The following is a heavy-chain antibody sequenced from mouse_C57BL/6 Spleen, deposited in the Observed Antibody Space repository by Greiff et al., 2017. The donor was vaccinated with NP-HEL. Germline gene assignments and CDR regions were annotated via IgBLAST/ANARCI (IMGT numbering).Heavy chain of an antibody. J-gene: IGHJ3*01. CDR1: GYTFTDYE. Sequence: QVQLQQSGAELVRPGASVTLSCKASGYTFTDYEMHWVKQTPVHGLEWIGAIDPETGGTAYNQKFKGKAILTADKSSSTAYMELRSLTSEDSAVYYCTRGDDGYSFAYWGQGTLVTVSA. D-gene: IGHD2-3*01. V-gene: IGHV1-15*01. CDR3: TRGDDGYSFAY. CDR2: IDPETGGT.